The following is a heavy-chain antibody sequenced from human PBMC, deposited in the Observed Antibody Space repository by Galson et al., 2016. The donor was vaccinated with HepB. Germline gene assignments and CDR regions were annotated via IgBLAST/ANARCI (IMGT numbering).Heavy chain of an antibody. D-gene: IGHD3-22*01. CDR3: AREAIVDVGAGAQDY. J-gene: IGHJ4*02. V-gene: IGHV1-46*01. Sequence: SVKVSCKASGYIFISYYLHWLRQAPGQGLEWMGIINPNGGTTTHAQKFQGRITMTRDTSTTTVYMELNSLTSEDTAIYYCAREAIVDVGAGAQDYWGQGTLVTVSS. CDR1: GYIFISYY. CDR2: INPNGGTT.